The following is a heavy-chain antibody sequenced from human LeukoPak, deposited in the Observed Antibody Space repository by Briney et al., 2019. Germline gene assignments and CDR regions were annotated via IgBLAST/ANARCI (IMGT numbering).Heavy chain of an antibody. CDR1: GFTFSTYA. CDR2: ISYDGTNK. V-gene: IGHV3-30-3*01. Sequence: GGSLRLSCTASGFTFSTYAMHWVRQAPGKGLEWVAVISYDGTNKYYADSMKGRFTISRDNSKNTLYLLMNSLRAEDTAVYYCARALDEGARFDYWGQGTLVTVSS. CDR3: ARALDEGARFDY. J-gene: IGHJ4*02.